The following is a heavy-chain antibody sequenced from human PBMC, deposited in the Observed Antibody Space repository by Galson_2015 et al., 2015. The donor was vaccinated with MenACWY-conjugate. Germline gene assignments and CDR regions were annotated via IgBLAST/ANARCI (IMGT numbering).Heavy chain of an antibody. D-gene: IGHD3-10*01. CDR2: INAGTGYT. V-gene: IGHV1-3*01. CDR1: EYTFTSFA. J-gene: IGHJ1*01. CDR3: ARSPRDYTSASYSLHH. Sequence: SVKVSCKASEYTFTSFAMHWVRQAPGQSLEWMGWINAGTGYTKYSQKFQGRVTITSDTSAKTAYMELNSLTSEDTAVYYCARSPRDYTSASYSLHHWGQGTLVTVSS.